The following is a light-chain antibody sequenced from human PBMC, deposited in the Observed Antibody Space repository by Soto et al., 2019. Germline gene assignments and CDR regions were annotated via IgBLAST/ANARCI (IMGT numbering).Light chain of an antibody. CDR1: SSNIGAGCD. V-gene: IGLV1-40*01. CDR2: ANT. Sequence: QSVLTQPPSVSGAPGQRVTISCTGSSSNIGAGCDVPWYQHLPGTAPKLLIYANTNRPSGVPDRFSGSKSGTSASLAITGLQAEDEADYYCQSYDSSLSGLYVFGTGTKLTVL. J-gene: IGLJ1*01. CDR3: QSYDSSLSGLYV.